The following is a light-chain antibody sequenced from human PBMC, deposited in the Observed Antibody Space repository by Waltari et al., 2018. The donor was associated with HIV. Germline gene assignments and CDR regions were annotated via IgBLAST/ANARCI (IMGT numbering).Light chain of an antibody. CDR2: WAS. CDR3: QQTYTIPPT. V-gene: IGKV4-1*01. Sequence: DIVMTQSPDSLAASVDERATIKRKSSKNVCYSSNNRNYLSWDQQKAGQPPKLIIYWASSRQSGVPDRFSGSGSGTDFTLTISSLQAEDVAVYFCQQTYTIPPTFGGGTKVEIK. CDR1: KNVCYSSNNRNY. J-gene: IGKJ4*01.